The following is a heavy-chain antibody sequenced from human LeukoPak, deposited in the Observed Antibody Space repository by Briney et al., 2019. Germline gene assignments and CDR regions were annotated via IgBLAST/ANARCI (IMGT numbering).Heavy chain of an antibody. CDR3: ARRGFRGNGPYFDY. V-gene: IGHV1-69*13. CDR2: IIPIFGTA. CDR1: GGTFSSYA. D-gene: IGHD3-10*01. Sequence: SVKVSCKASGGTFSSYAISWVRQAPGQGLEWMGGIIPIFGTANYAQKFQGRVTITADESTSTAYMELSSLRSEDTAVYYCARRGFRGNGPYFDYWGRGTLVTVSS. J-gene: IGHJ4*02.